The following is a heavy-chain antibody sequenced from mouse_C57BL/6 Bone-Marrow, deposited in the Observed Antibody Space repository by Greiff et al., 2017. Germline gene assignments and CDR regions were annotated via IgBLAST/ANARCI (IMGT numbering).Heavy chain of an antibody. D-gene: IGHD2-2*01. Sequence: VQLQQSGPELVKPGASVKISCKASGYAFSSSWMNWVKQRPGKGLEWIGRIYPGDGDTNYNGKFKGKATLTADKSSSTAYMQLSSLTSEDSAVYFCARGGYGAWFAYWGQGTLVTVSA. V-gene: IGHV1-82*01. CDR3: ARGGYGAWFAY. J-gene: IGHJ3*01. CDR1: GYAFSSSW. CDR2: IYPGDGDT.